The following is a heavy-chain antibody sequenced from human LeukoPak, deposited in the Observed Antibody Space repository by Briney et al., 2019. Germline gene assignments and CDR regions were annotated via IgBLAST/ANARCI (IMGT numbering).Heavy chain of an antibody. V-gene: IGHV4-34*01. CDR1: GGSFSGYY. J-gene: IGHJ3*02. D-gene: IGHD3-10*01. CDR3: ARIYGAFDT. CDR2: INHSGST. Sequence: SETLSLTCAVYGGSFSGYYWSWIRQPPGKGLEWIGEINHSGSTNYNPSLKSRVTISVDTSKNQFSLTLTSVTAADTAVYYCARIYGAFDTWGQGTRVTVSS.